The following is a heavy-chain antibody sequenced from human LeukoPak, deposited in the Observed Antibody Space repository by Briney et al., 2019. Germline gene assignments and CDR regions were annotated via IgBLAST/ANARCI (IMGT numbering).Heavy chain of an antibody. Sequence: ASVKVSCKASGYTFTSSGFSWVRQPPAQGLEWMGWISAYNGNTNYAQKLQGRGTMTTDTSKSKAYMELRSLRSDDTAVYYCAREISGKYDPIYDYWGQGTLVTVSS. V-gene: IGHV1-18*01. J-gene: IGHJ4*02. D-gene: IGHD1-26*01. CDR1: GYTFTSSG. CDR2: ISAYNGNT. CDR3: AREISGKYDPIYDY.